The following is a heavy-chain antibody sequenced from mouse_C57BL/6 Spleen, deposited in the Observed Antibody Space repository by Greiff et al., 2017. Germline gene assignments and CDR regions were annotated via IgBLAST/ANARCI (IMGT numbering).Heavy chain of an antibody. CDR3: ARPLYYYGSLWYFDV. V-gene: IGHV1-18*01. Sequence: EVQLQQSGPELVKPGASVKIPCKASGYTFTDYNMDWVKQSHGKSLEWIGDINPNNGGTIYNQKFKGKATLTVDKSSSTAYMELRSLTSEDTAVYYCARPLYYYGSLWYFDVWGTGTTVTVSS. CDR1: GYTFTDYN. D-gene: IGHD1-1*01. CDR2: INPNNGGT. J-gene: IGHJ1*03.